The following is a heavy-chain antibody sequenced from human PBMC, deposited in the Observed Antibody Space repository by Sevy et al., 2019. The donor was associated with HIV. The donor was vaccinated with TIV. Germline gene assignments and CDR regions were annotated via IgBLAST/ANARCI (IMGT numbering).Heavy chain of an antibody. V-gene: IGHV4-59*13. Sequence: SETLSLTCTVSGGSISGYYWSWIRPPPGKGLEWIGYISHIGSPDYNPSLKSRVTISVDTAKNQFSLKLNSVTAADTAVYYCARASWFGELGNYLDYWGQGTLVTVSS. J-gene: IGHJ4*02. CDR1: GGSISGYY. D-gene: IGHD3-10*01. CDR3: ARASWFGELGNYLDY. CDR2: ISHIGSP.